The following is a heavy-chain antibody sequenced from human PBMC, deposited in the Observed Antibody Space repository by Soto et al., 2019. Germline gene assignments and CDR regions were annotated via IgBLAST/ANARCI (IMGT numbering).Heavy chain of an antibody. Sequence: EVQLLESGGGLVQPGGSLRLSCAASGFTFSNYAMTWVRQAPGKGLECVSTINNSGGNTHYADSVKGRFSVSRDNSKNTLSLQMNSLRADDTAVYYCTKDWQHESWGQGTLVTVSS. CDR3: TKDWQHES. CDR1: GFTFSNYA. D-gene: IGHD6-13*01. V-gene: IGHV3-23*01. CDR2: INNSGGNT. J-gene: IGHJ5*02.